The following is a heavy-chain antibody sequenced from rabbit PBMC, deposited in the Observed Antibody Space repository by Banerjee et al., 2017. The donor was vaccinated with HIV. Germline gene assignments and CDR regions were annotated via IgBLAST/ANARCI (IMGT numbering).Heavy chain of an antibody. J-gene: IGHJ4*01. Sequence: QEQLEESGGGLVKPEGSLTLTCTASGFSFSSSDWICWVRQAPGKGLEWIGCINTGSGSPYYASWAKGRFTISKTSSTTVTLQMTSRTAADTATYFCARRDYGSSTYYDLWGQGTLVTVS. CDR3: ARRDYGSSTYYDL. V-gene: IGHV1S45*01. CDR2: INTGSGSP. D-gene: IGHD8-1*01. CDR1: GFSFSSSDW.